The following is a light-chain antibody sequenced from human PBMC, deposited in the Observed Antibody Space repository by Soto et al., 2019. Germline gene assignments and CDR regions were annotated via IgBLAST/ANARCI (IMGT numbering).Light chain of an antibody. CDR2: AES. Sequence: DIPMTQSPSSLSASVGDRVTITCRASQGINNYVAWYQQKPGKPPKLLIYAESTLQSGVPSRFSGSGSGTDFTLTINSLQPEDVATDSCQKYCSVPVFGPRTKVVIK. CDR1: QGINNY. J-gene: IGKJ3*01. V-gene: IGKV1-27*01. CDR3: QKYCSVPV.